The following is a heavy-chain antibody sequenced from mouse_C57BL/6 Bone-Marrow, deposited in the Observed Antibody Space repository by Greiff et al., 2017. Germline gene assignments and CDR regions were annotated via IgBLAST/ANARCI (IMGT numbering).Heavy chain of an antibody. D-gene: IGHD2-3*01. J-gene: IGHJ4*01. CDR1: GYTFTNYW. CDR3: ARWLLRAMDY. V-gene: IGHV1-63*01. CDR2: IYPGGGYT. Sequence: VKLMESGAELVRPGTSVKMSCKASGYTFTNYWIGWAKQRPGHGLEWIGDIYPGGGYTNYNEKFKGKATLTADQSSSTAYMQFSSLTSEDSAIYYCARWLLRAMDYWGQGTSVTVSS.